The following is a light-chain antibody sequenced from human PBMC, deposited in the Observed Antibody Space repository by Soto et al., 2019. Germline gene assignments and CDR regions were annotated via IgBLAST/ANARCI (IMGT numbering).Light chain of an antibody. CDR3: CSYATSSTYV. CDR1: SSDVGSYNL. CDR2: EDT. Sequence: QSALTQPASVSGSPGQSIAISCTGTSSDVGSYNLVSWYQQHPGKAPKLMIYEDTKRPSGVSDRFSGSKSGNTASLTISGLQAEAEADYYCCSYATSSTYVFGTGTKSPS. J-gene: IGLJ1*01. V-gene: IGLV2-23*01.